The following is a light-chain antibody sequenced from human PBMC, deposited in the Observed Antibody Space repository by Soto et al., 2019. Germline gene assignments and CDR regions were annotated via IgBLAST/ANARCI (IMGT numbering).Light chain of an antibody. J-gene: IGLJ1*01. V-gene: IGLV2-23*01. Sequence: QSVLTQPASVSGSPGQSITISCTGTSSDVGSYNLVSWYQQHPGKAPKLMIYEDNKRPSGVSNRFSGSKSGNTASLTISGLQAEDEADYYCCSYADSLYVFGTGTKVTVL. CDR1: SSDVGSYNL. CDR2: EDN. CDR3: CSYADSLYV.